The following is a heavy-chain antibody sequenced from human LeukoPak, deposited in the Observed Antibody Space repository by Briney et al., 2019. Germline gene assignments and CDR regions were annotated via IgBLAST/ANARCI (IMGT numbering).Heavy chain of an antibody. Sequence: SETLSHTCTVSGGSSSKYYWSWIRQPPGKGLEWIGYIYYSGSTNYNPSLKSRVTISVDTSTNQFSLKLSYVTAADTAVYYCARLTWGFWFDPWGQGTLVTVSS. CDR1: GGSSSKYY. CDR3: ARLTWGFWFDP. J-gene: IGHJ5*02. CDR2: IYYSGST. D-gene: IGHD7-27*01. V-gene: IGHV4-59*08.